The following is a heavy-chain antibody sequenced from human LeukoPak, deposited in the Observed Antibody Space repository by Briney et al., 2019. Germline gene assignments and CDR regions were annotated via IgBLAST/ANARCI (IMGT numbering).Heavy chain of an antibody. D-gene: IGHD3-10*01. Sequence: GGSLRLSCAASGFTFSSYWMSWVRQAPGKGLEWVATIRQDGSQKYYVDSVKGRFTISRDNAKNSLYLQMDSLRAEDTAVYYCARGGAITMIRGVPGYWGQGTLVTVSS. V-gene: IGHV3-7*01. CDR2: IRQDGSQK. J-gene: IGHJ4*02. CDR3: ARGGAITMIRGVPGY. CDR1: GFTFSSYW.